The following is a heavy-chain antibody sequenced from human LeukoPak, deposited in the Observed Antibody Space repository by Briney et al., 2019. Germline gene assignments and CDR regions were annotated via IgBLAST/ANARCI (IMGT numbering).Heavy chain of an antibody. CDR3: ARSYYDSSGYYGGDAFGI. D-gene: IGHD3-22*01. CDR1: GGSISSSGYY. Sequence: PSETLSLTCTVSGGSISSSGYYWTWIRQLPGKGLDWIGYMCYSGRTSYNPSLKSLVIISVDPSKNQLSLKLSSVAAADTAVYYCARSYYDSSGYYGGDAFGIWGQGNMVNVSS. V-gene: IGHV4-31*01. J-gene: IGHJ3*02. CDR2: MCYSGRT.